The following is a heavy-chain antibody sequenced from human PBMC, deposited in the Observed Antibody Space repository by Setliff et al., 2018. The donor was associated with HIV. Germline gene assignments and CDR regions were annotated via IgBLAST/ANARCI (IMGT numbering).Heavy chain of an antibody. V-gene: IGHV4-39*01. Sequence: SETLSLTCTVSGGSISSSSYSWGWIRQPPGKGLELIGSIYYTRTTYYHPSLESRVTLSVDMSRNQFSLRLTSVTAADTGVYYCARHSDSSSWPPGGYYHYMDVWGKGTTVTVSS. CDR3: ARHSDSSSWPPGGYYHYMDV. J-gene: IGHJ6*03. D-gene: IGHD6-13*01. CDR1: GGSISSSSYS. CDR2: IYYTRTT.